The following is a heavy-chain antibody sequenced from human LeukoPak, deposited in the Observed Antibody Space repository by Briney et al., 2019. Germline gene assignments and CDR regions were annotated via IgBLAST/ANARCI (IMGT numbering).Heavy chain of an antibody. CDR3: AREYSSSPEDLFLCFDY. CDR2: ISGSGGST. CDR1: GFTFSSYS. D-gene: IGHD6-6*01. J-gene: IGHJ4*02. Sequence: GGSLRLSCAASGFTFSSYSMNWVRQAPGKGLEWVSAISGSGGSTYYADSVKGRFTISRDNSKNTLYLQMNSLRAEDTAVYYCAREYSSSPEDLFLCFDYWGQGTLVTVSS. V-gene: IGHV3-23*01.